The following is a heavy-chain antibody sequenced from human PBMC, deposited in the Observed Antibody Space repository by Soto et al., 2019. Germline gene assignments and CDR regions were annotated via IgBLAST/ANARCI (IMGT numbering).Heavy chain of an antibody. J-gene: IGHJ4*02. CDR1: GFTFSDSA. CDR2: IRNGVNDFAT. CDR3: ARDYSDFIWGKLDD. D-gene: IGHD3-16*01. V-gene: IGHV3-73*01. Sequence: DVRLVESGGGLVHPGGSLKLSCAASGFTFSDSAIHWVRQASGKGLEWIGRIRNGVNDFATGYAASVQGRFTISRDDSKNTANLQMNSLKTEDTAVYYCARDYSDFIWGKLDDWGQGTLVTVSP.